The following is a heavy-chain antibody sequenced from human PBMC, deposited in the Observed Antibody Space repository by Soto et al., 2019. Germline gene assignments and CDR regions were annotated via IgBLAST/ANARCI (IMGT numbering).Heavy chain of an antibody. CDR1: GFTFSSYS. V-gene: IGHV3-21*01. CDR2: ISSSSSYI. Sequence: GGSLRLSCAASGFTFSSYSMNWVRQAPGKGLEWVSSISSSSSYIYYADSVKGRFTISRDNAKNSLYLQMNSLRAEDTAVYYCARGFGFKGRGDYMDVWGKGTTVTVSS. CDR3: ARGFGFKGRGDYMDV. J-gene: IGHJ6*03. D-gene: IGHD3-10*01.